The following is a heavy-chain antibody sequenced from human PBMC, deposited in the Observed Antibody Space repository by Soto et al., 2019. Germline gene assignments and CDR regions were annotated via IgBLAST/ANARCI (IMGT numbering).Heavy chain of an antibody. Sequence: VASVKVSCKTSGYTFTHYAIHWVRQAPGQSLEWMGWINAGHGTTQYSPKFQGRASITRDTSATTASMELNNLRYEDTAVYFCARSPYSGSYYGPYDYWGQGTLVTVSS. CDR3: ARSPYSGSYYGPYDY. CDR1: GYTFTHYA. J-gene: IGHJ4*02. D-gene: IGHD1-26*01. CDR2: INAGHGTT. V-gene: IGHV1-3*01.